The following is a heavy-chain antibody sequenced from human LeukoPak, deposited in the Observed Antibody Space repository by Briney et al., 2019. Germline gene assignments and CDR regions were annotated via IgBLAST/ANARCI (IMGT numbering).Heavy chain of an antibody. CDR3: AKSAPMVRGAQDY. CDR2: ISGSGGST. CDR1: GFIFSSYS. Sequence: GGSLRLSCAASGFIFSSYSMNWVRQAPGKGLEWVSAISGSGGSTYYADSVKGRFTISRDNSKNTLYLQMNSLRAEDTAVYYCAKSAPMVRGAQDYWGQGTLVTVSS. V-gene: IGHV3-23*01. J-gene: IGHJ4*02. D-gene: IGHD3-10*01.